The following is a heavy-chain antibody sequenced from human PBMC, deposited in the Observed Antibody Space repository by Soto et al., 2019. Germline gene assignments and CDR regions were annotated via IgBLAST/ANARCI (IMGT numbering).Heavy chain of an antibody. D-gene: IGHD3-22*01. J-gene: IGHJ4*02. CDR1: GYTLTELS. CDR2: FDPEDGET. V-gene: IGHV1-24*01. Sequence: QVQLVQSGAEVKKPGASVKVSCKVSGYTLTELSMHWVRQAPGKGLEWMGGFDPEDGETIDAQKFQGRVTMTEDTSTATAYMERSSLRYEDTAVYYWATYGYAYYYDSSGYFDYRGQGTLVIVSS. CDR3: ATYGYAYYYDSSGYFDY.